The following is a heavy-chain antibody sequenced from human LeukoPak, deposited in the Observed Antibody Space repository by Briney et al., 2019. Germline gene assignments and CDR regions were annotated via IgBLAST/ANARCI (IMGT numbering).Heavy chain of an antibody. CDR1: GFTFRSYW. V-gene: IGHV3-7*01. D-gene: IGHD1-26*01. CDR2: VKQDGSET. CDR3: ARDKKVGATILDC. J-gene: IGHJ4*02. Sequence: GGSLRLSYAASGFTFRSYWMSWVRQAPGTGLEWVAIVKQDGSETYYVDSVKGRFTISRDNAKHSLYLQINSLRAEDTAVFYCARDKKVGATILDCWGQRTLVTVSS.